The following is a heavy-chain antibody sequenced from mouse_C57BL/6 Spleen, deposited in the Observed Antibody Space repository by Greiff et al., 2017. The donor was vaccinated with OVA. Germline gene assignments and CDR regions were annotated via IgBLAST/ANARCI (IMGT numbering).Heavy chain of an antibody. CDR1: GYSITSGYY. J-gene: IGHJ3*01. Sequence: ESGPGLVKPSQSLSLTCSVTGYSITSGYYWNWIRQFPGNKLEWMGYISYDGSNNYNPSLKNRISVTRDTSKNQFFLKLHSVTTEDTATYYCARESVRDSSGFSWFAYWGQGTLVTVSA. V-gene: IGHV3-6*01. CDR3: ARESVRDSSGFSWFAY. D-gene: IGHD3-2*01. CDR2: ISYDGSN.